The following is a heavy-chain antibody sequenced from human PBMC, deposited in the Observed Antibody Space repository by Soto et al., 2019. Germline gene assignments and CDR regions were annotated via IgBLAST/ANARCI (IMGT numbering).Heavy chain of an antibody. CDR1: GYTFATYD. Sequence: GASLKVSCKASGYTFATYDINWVRQATGQGLEWMGWMSPKNGNTGYAQKFQGRVTMTRDTSISTAYMELSSLTSEDTAVYYCARGVDAGMDVWGQGIMVTV. CDR3: ARGVDAGMDV. CDR2: MSPKNGNT. D-gene: IGHD1-1*01. J-gene: IGHJ6*02. V-gene: IGHV1-8*01.